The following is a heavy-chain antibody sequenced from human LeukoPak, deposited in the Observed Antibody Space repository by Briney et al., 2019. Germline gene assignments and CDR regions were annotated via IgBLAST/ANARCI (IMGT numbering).Heavy chain of an antibody. CDR3: AKDLGRYFDWPDY. CDR1: GFTFSSYW. Sequence: GGSLRLSCAASGFTFSSYWMSWVRQAPGKGLEWVANIKQDGSEKYYVDSVKGRFTISRDNAKNSLYLQMNSLRAEDTALYYCAKDLGRYFDWPDYWGQGTLVTVSS. V-gene: IGHV3-7*03. CDR2: IKQDGSEK. J-gene: IGHJ4*02. D-gene: IGHD3-9*01.